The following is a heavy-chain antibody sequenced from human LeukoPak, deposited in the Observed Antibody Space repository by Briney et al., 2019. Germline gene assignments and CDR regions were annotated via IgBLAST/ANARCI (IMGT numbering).Heavy chain of an antibody. CDR3: ARHATYSGSYLNTYYYYYMDV. CDR1: GFTFSSYA. J-gene: IGHJ6*03. CDR2: ISYDGSNK. V-gene: IGHV3-30-3*01. Sequence: QPGGSLRLSCAASGFTFSSYAMHWVRQAPGKGLEWVAVISYDGSNKYYADSVKGRFTISRDNSKNTLYLQMNSLRAEDTAVYYCARHATYSGSYLNTYYYYYMDVWGKGTTVTVSS. D-gene: IGHD1-26*01.